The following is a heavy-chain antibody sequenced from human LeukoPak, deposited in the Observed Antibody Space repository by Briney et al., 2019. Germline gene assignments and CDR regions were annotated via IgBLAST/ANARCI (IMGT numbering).Heavy chain of an antibody. J-gene: IGHJ4*02. CDR3: ANNGGVAVAGSFDN. Sequence: GGSLRLSCAASGFTFDSYAMTWVRQAPGKGLERVSTVSASGAGTYFADSVKGRFTISRDNSKNTLYLQVNYLRAEDTAVYYCANNGGVAVAGSFDNWGQGTLVTVSS. D-gene: IGHD6-19*01. CDR2: VSASGAGT. CDR1: GFTFDSYA. V-gene: IGHV3-23*01.